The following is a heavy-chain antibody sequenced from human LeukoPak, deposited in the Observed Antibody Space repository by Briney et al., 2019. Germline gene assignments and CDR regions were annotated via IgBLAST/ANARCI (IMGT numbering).Heavy chain of an antibody. Sequence: GGSLRLSCTASGFTFSNYAMHWVRQAPGKGLEWVAIMCSDGSDKYHVNSVEGRFTISRDTSKTTLYLQMNNLRTEDTAVYYCAKDGGTVCQVINYSFDSWGQGTLVTVSS. CDR2: MCSDGSDK. D-gene: IGHD1-1*01. V-gene: IGHV3-30*02. J-gene: IGHJ4*02. CDR3: AKDGGTVCQVINYSFDS. CDR1: GFTFSNYA.